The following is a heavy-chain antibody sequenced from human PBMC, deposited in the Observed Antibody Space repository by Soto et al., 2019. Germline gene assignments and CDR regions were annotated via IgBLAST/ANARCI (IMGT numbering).Heavy chain of an antibody. D-gene: IGHD3-10*01. Sequence: PSETLSLTCTVSGGSISSRSYYWGWIRQPPGKGLEWIGSIYYSGNTYYNPSLKSRVTISVDTSKNQFSLKLSSVSAADTAVYYCASVYYFGSGSHYNWFDPWGQGALVTVSS. V-gene: IGHV4-39*01. J-gene: IGHJ5*02. CDR2: IYYSGNT. CDR1: GGSISSRSYY. CDR3: ASVYYFGSGSHYNWFDP.